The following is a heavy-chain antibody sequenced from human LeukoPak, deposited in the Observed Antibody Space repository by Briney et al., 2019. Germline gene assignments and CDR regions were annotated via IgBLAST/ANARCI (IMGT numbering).Heavy chain of an antibody. V-gene: IGHV4-34*01. Sequence: PSETLSLTCAVYSGSFSDYYWSWIRQPPGKGLEWIGEINHSGTTNYLPSLKSRATISMDTSKNQFSLKLRSVTAADTAIYYCARMVRGVQSHLSWFDSWGRGTLVTVSS. CDR3: ARMVRGVQSHLSWFDS. J-gene: IGHJ5*01. D-gene: IGHD3-10*01. CDR1: SGSFSDYY. CDR2: INHSGTT.